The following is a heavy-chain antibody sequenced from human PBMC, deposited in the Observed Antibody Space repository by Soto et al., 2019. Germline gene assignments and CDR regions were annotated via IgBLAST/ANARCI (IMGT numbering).Heavy chain of an antibody. CDR2: ISGTGGTT. CDR3: EKDRRGIAVAGTDFDY. V-gene: IGHV3-23*01. D-gene: IGHD6-19*01. Sequence: EVQLLESGGGLVQPGGSLRLSCVVSGFTCSYFGLSWVRQAPGKGLQWVSAISGTGGTTYYADSVKGRFTISRDNSKNTLYLQMNSLRAEDTAVYYCEKDRRGIAVAGTDFDYWGQGTLVTVSS. J-gene: IGHJ4*02. CDR1: GFTCSYFG.